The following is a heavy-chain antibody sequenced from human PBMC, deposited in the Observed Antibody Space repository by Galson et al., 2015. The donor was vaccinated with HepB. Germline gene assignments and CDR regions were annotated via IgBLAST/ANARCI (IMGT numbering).Heavy chain of an antibody. Sequence: SLRLSCAASGFTFDYHAMNWVRQAPGKGLEWVASISGSGGNTYSADSVKGRFTLSRDNSLDTVDLQMDSLRVDDTAVYYCAKDYLPYYDRWGSYSDLYYFDYWGQGTLVTVSS. D-gene: IGHD3-22*01. V-gene: IGHV3-23*01. CDR3: AKDYLPYYDRWGSYSDLYYFDY. CDR2: ISGSGGNT. CDR1: GFTFDYHA. J-gene: IGHJ4*02.